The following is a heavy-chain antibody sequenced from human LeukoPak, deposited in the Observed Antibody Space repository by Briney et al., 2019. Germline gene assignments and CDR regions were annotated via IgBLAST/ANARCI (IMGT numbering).Heavy chain of an antibody. D-gene: IGHD1-20*01. CDR2: ISSSSIYI. CDR3: ARDRGTITGTTYYFDY. Sequence: GGSLRLSCAASGFTFSSYSMNWVRQAPGKGLEWVSSISSSSIYIYYADSVKGRFTISRDNAKNSLYLQMNSLRAEDTAVYYCARDRGTITGTTYYFDYWGQGTLVTVSS. V-gene: IGHV3-21*01. CDR1: GFTFSSYS. J-gene: IGHJ4*02.